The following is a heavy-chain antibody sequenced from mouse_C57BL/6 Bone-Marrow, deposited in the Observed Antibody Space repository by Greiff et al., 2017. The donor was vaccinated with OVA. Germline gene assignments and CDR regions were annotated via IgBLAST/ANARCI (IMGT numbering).Heavy chain of an antibody. CDR1: GYTFTDYY. J-gene: IGHJ1*03. Sequence: QVQLQQSGAELVRPGASVKLSCKASGYTFTDYYINWVKQRPGQGLEWIARIYPGSGNTYYNEKFKGKATLTAEKSSSTAYMQLSSLTSEDSAVYFCARYPRSPYWYFDVWGTGTTVTVSS. CDR2: IYPGSGNT. D-gene: IGHD1-1*01. V-gene: IGHV1-76*01. CDR3: ARYPRSPYWYFDV.